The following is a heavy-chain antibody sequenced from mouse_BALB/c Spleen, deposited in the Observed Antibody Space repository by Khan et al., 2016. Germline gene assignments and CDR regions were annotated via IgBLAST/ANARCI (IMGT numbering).Heavy chain of an antibody. D-gene: IGHD2-9*01. CDR3: SRGSSSYAYYY. Sequence: QIPLQQSGAELARPGASVKLSCKASGYTFTSYWMQWVKQRPGQGLEWIGAIYPGDGDTRYTQKFKGKATLTADKSSSTAYMQLSSLASAYSAVYCCSRGSSSYAYYYWCHVPSLTVSS. J-gene: IGHJ2*02. CDR1: GYTFTSYW. CDR2: IYPGDGDT. V-gene: IGHV1-87*01.